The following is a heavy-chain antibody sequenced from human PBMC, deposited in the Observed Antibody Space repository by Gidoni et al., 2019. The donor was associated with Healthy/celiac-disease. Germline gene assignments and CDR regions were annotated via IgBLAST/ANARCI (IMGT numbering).Heavy chain of an antibody. V-gene: IGHV3-30*18. CDR1: GFTFSSYG. Sequence: QVQLVESGGGVVQPGRSLRLSCAASGFTFSSYGMHWVRQAPGKGLEWVAVISYDGSNKYYADSVKGRFTISRDNSKNTLYLQMNSLRAEDTAVYYCAKDLGSYSFGYWGQGTLVTVSS. CDR3: AKDLGSYSFGY. CDR2: ISYDGSNK. D-gene: IGHD1-26*01. J-gene: IGHJ4*02.